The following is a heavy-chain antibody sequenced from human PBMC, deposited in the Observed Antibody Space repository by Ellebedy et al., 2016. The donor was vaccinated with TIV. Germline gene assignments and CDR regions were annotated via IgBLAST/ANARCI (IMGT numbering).Heavy chain of an antibody. D-gene: IGHD6-19*01. CDR3: ARADSQWLVLDY. CDR1: GYTFTSYY. V-gene: IGHV1-2*04. Sequence: AASVKVSCKASGYTFTSYYMHWVRQAPGQGLEWMGWINPNSGGTNYAQKFQGWVTMTRDTSISTAYMELSRLRSDDTAVYYCARADSQWLVLDYWGQGTLVTVSS. J-gene: IGHJ4*02. CDR2: INPNSGGT.